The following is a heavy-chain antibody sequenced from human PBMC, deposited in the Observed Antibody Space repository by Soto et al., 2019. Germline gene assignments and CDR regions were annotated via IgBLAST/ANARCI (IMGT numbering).Heavy chain of an antibody. CDR3: ARHYGGILDYYYGMDV. V-gene: IGHV5-10-1*01. D-gene: IGHD3-16*01. J-gene: IGHJ6*02. CDR1: GYSFTIYW. Sequence: GESLKSSGKGSGYSFTIYWISWVLQMPWKGLEWMGRIDPSDSYTNYSPSFRGHVTISADKSISTAYLQWSSLKASDTAMYYCARHYGGILDYYYGMDVWGQGTTVTVSS. CDR2: IDPSDSYT.